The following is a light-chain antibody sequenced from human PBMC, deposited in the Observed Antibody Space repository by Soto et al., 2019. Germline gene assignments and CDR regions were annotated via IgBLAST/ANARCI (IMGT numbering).Light chain of an antibody. Sequence: AIHMTQSPSSLSASVGDRVAISCRASQDIRNTLAWYQQKPGEAPKLLIFAASNLQSGVPSRFSGSGSVTDFTLAITGLQPEDFATYYCLQYYNFSWTFGQGTKV. CDR1: QDIRNT. J-gene: IGKJ1*01. CDR3: LQYYNFSWT. CDR2: AAS. V-gene: IGKV1-6*01.